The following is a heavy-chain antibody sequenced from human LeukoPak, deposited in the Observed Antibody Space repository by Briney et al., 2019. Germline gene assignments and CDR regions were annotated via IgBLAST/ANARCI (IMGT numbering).Heavy chain of an antibody. V-gene: IGHV3-30*18. CDR1: GFIFSSYG. D-gene: IGHD3-9*01. Sequence: PGGSLRLSCAASGFIFSSYGMHWVRQAPGKGLEWVAVISYDGSNKYYADSVKGRFTISRDNSKNTLYLQMNSLRAEDTAVYYCANGGGPYDILTGSPDYWGQGTLVTVSS. J-gene: IGHJ4*02. CDR2: ISYDGSNK. CDR3: ANGGGPYDILTGSPDY.